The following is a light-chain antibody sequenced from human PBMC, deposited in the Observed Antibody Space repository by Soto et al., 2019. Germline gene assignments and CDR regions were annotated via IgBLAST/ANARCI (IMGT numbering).Light chain of an antibody. V-gene: IGKV3D-20*02. CDR2: GAS. CDR3: QQRSNWPFLT. CDR1: HTVRNNY. J-gene: IGKJ3*01. Sequence: EVVLTQSPGTLSFSPGERATLSCRASHTVRNNYLAWYRQKPGQAPRLLIYGASNRATGIPDRFSGSGSGTDFTLTISSLEPEDFAVYYCQQRSNWPFLTFGPGTKVDIK.